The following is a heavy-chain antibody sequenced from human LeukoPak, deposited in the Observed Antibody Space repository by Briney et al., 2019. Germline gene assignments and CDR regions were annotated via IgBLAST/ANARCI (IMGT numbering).Heavy chain of an antibody. Sequence: GGSLRLSCAASGFTFSSYWMSWVRQAPGKGLEWVANIKQDGNEKYYVDSVKGRFTISRDNAKNSLYLQMNSLRAEDTAVYYCARDTYCGGDCYSNYFDYWGQGTLVTVSS. J-gene: IGHJ4*02. D-gene: IGHD2-21*02. V-gene: IGHV3-7*01. CDR3: ARDTYCGGDCYSNYFDY. CDR1: GFTFSSYW. CDR2: IKQDGNEK.